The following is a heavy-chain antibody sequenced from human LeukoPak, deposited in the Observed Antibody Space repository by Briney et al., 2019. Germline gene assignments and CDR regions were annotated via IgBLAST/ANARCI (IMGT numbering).Heavy chain of an antibody. CDR2: IYYSGST. CDR3: ARVQYYYGSSGYYSGYYYYYMDV. Sequence: SETLSLTCTVSGGSISSSSYYWGWIRQPPGKGLEWIGSIYYSGSTYYNPSLKSRVTISVDTSKNQFSLKLSSVTAADTAVYYCARVQYYYGSSGYYSGYYYYYMDVWGKGTTVTVSS. J-gene: IGHJ6*03. D-gene: IGHD3-22*01. CDR1: GGSISSSSYY. V-gene: IGHV4-39*01.